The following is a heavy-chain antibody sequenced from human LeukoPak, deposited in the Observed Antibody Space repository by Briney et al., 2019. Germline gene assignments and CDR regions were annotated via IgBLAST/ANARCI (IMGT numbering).Heavy chain of an antibody. Sequence: SETLSLTCAVYGGSFSGYYWSWIRQPPGKGLEWIGRIYTSGSTNYNPSLKSRVTMSVDTSRNQFSLKLNSVTAADTAVYYCAKSNGYGLIDIWGQGTMVTVSS. CDR2: IYTSGST. V-gene: IGHV4-59*10. CDR1: GGSFSGYY. J-gene: IGHJ3*01. D-gene: IGHD3-22*01. CDR3: AKSNGYGLIDI.